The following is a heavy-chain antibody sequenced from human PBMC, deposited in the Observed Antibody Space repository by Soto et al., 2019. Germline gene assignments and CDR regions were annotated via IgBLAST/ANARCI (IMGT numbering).Heavy chain of an antibody. Sequence: ASVKVSCEASGYTFTSYAMHWVRQAPGQRLEWMGWINAGNGDTKYSQKFQGRVTITRDTSASTAYMELSSLRSEDTAVYYCARSIVVVTALDYWGQGTLVTVSS. CDR2: INAGNGDT. CDR3: ARSIVVVTALDY. D-gene: IGHD2-21*02. J-gene: IGHJ4*02. CDR1: GYTFTSYA. V-gene: IGHV1-3*01.